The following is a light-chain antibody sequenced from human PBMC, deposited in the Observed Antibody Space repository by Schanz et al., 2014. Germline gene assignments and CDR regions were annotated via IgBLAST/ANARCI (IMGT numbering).Light chain of an antibody. V-gene: IGKV3-20*01. CDR2: GAS. CDR1: QSVTSNY. Sequence: EIVLTQSPGTLSLSPGGRATLSCRASQSVTSNYFAWYQQKPGQAPRLLIYGASSRANGIPDRFCGSGSGXDFTLTISRLEPEDFALYYCQQYGSSQWTFGHXT. CDR3: QQYGSSQWT. J-gene: IGKJ1*01.